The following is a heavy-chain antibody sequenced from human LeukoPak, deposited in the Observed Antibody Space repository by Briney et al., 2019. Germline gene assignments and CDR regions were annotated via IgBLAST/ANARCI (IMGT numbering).Heavy chain of an antibody. CDR2: IYSGGST. D-gene: IGHD7-27*01. V-gene: IGHV3-53*01. CDR3: ARANWGSDTLYWYFDL. J-gene: IGHJ2*01. Sequence: PGGSLRLSCAASGFTVSDNYMSWVRQAPGKGLEWVSHIYSGGSTYYADSVKGRFTISRDNSKNTLYLQMNSLRAEDTAVYYCARANWGSDTLYWYFDLWGRGTLVTVSS. CDR1: GFTVSDNY.